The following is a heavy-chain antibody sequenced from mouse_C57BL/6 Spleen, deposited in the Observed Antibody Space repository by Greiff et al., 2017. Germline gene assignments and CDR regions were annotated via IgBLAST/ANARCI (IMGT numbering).Heavy chain of an antibody. CDR2: IWRGGST. CDR3: AKIYYDYPYYAMDY. Sequence: VQLVESGPGLVQPSQSLSITCTVSGFSLTSYGVHWVRQSPGKGLEWLGVIWRGGSTDYNAAFMSRLSITKDNSKSQVFFKMNSLQADDTAIYYCAKIYYDYPYYAMDYWGQGTSVTVSS. D-gene: IGHD2-4*01. CDR1: GFSLTSYG. J-gene: IGHJ4*01. V-gene: IGHV2-5*01.